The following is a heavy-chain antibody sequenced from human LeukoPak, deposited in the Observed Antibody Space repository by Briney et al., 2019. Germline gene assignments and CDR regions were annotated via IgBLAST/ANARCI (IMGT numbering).Heavy chain of an antibody. J-gene: IGHJ4*02. D-gene: IGHD3-22*01. CDR3: AKNDPDSSED. V-gene: IGHV3-30-3*02. Sequence: PGRSLRLSCAASGFTFSSYAMHWVRQAPGKGLEWVAVISDDGSNEHYADSVKGRFTVSRDNSKNTLYLQMSSLRPEDTAVYYCAKNDPDSSEDWGQGTLVTVSS. CDR1: GFTFSSYA. CDR2: ISDDGSNE.